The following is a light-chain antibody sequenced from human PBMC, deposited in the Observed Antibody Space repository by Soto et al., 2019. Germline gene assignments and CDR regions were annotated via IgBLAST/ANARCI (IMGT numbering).Light chain of an antibody. CDR2: DVS. J-gene: IGLJ2*01. V-gene: IGLV2-14*01. CDR3: SSYTSSSTLEV. Sequence: QSALTQPASVSGSPGQSITISCTGTSSDVGGYNFVSWYQLHPGKAPKLMIYDVSNRPSGVSDRFSGSKSGNTASLTISGLQAEDEADCYCSSYTSSSTLEVFGGGTKLTVL. CDR1: SSDVGGYNF.